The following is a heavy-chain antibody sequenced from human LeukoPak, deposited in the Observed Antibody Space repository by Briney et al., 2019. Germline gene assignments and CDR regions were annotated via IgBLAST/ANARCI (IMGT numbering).Heavy chain of an antibody. D-gene: IGHD4-23*01. CDR1: GGSISSGVYY. V-gene: IGHV4-31*03. Sequence: PSQTLSLTCTVSGGSISSGVYYWSWIRQHPGKGLEWIGYIYYSGSTNYNPSLKSRVTISVDESKNQFSLKLNSVTAADTAVYYCAKEADGGKGPNLDYWGQGTLVTVSS. J-gene: IGHJ4*02. CDR2: IYYSGST. CDR3: AKEADGGKGPNLDY.